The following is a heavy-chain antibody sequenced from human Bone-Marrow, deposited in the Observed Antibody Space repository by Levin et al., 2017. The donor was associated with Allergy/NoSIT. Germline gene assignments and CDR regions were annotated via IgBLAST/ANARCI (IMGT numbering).Heavy chain of an antibody. CDR2: IDWDGDT. CDR3: ARTAPNTLVRGIIPFDS. CDR1: GFSLTTTGMY. V-gene: IGHV2-70*17. D-gene: IGHD3-10*01. Sequence: SESGPTLVKPTQTLTLTCSFSGFSLTTTGMYVTWIRQPPGKALEWLARIDWDGDTFYNTSLKTRLTISKDTSKNQVVLMVTNVDPVDTATYYCARTAPNTLVRGIIPFDSWGQGTLVTVSS. J-gene: IGHJ4*02.